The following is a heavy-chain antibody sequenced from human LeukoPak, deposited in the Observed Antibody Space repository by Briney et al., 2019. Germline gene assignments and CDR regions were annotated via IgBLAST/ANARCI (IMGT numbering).Heavy chain of an antibody. CDR2: ISSSRSYI. V-gene: IGHV3-21*04. CDR3: ANDGAYYDSNTDAFDI. Sequence: GGSLRLSCAASGFTFRSYTMNWVRQAPGKGLEWVSSISSSRSYIFYADSVKGRFTISRDNAKNSLYLLMNSLRAEDTAVYYCANDGAYYDSNTDAFDIWGQGTMVTVSS. CDR1: GFTFRSYT. D-gene: IGHD3-22*01. J-gene: IGHJ3*02.